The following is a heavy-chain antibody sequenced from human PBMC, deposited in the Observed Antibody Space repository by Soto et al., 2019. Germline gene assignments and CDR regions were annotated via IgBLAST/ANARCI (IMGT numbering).Heavy chain of an antibody. D-gene: IGHD3-10*01. CDR3: ARDREDGSGTKYNWFDS. J-gene: IGHJ5*01. Sequence: ASVKVSCKASGGTFGNYGISWLRQAPGQGLEWMGGTIPIFDTPHYARKFRDRVTITADATSTAYMELTSLTSEDTATYYCARDREDGSGTKYNWFDSWGQGTLVTVSS. CDR1: GGTFGNYG. V-gene: IGHV1-69*13. CDR2: TIPIFDTP.